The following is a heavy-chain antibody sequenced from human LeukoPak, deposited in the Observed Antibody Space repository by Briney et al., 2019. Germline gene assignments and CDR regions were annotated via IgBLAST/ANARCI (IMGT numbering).Heavy chain of an antibody. Sequence: GGSLRLSCAASGFTFSSYWMSWVRQAPGKGLEWVSGISGSGGATYYADSVKGRFTVSRDDPHNTLYLQMNSVRAEDTAVYFCARGGVDHYGSGTYYLMYYFDHWGQGALVTVSS. V-gene: IGHV3-23*01. CDR1: GFTFSSYW. D-gene: IGHD3-10*01. CDR3: ARGGVDHYGSGTYYLMYYFDH. J-gene: IGHJ4*02. CDR2: ISGSGGAT.